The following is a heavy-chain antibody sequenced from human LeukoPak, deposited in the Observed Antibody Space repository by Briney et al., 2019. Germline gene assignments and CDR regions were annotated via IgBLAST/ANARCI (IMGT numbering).Heavy chain of an antibody. D-gene: IGHD3-10*01. CDR1: GFTFSSYG. Sequence: GGSLRLSCAASGFTFSSYGMSWVRQAPGKGLEWVSAISGSGGSTYYADSVKGRFTISRDNSKNTLYLQMNSLRAEDTAVYYCAKVEAMVRGVIKAHYFDYWGQGTLVTVSS. CDR3: AKVEAMVRGVIKAHYFDY. V-gene: IGHV3-23*01. J-gene: IGHJ4*02. CDR2: ISGSGGST.